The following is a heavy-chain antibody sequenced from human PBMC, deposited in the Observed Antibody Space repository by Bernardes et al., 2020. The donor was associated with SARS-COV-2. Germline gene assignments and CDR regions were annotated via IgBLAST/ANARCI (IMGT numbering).Heavy chain of an antibody. CDR3: AKNIVVVPAARDLYYYYYYYMDV. D-gene: IGHD2-2*01. J-gene: IGHJ6*03. Sequence: GGSLRLSCAASGFTFSSYAMSWVRQAPGKGLEWVSAISGSGGSTYYADSVKGRFTISRDNSKNTLYLQMNSLRAEDTAVYYCAKNIVVVPAARDLYYYYYYYMDVWGKGTTVTVSS. V-gene: IGHV3-23*01. CDR1: GFTFSSYA. CDR2: ISGSGGST.